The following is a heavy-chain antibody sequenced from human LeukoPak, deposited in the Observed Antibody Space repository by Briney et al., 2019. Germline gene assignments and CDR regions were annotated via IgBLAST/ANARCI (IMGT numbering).Heavy chain of an antibody. J-gene: IGHJ4*02. D-gene: IGHD3-10*01. CDR1: GYTLTELS. Sequence: ASVKVSCKVSGYTLTELSMHWVRQAPGKGLEWMGGFDPEDGETIYAQKFQGRVTMTEDTSTDTAYMELSSLRSEDTAVCYCATSVTMVRGVIRAYFDYWGQGTLVTVSS. CDR2: FDPEDGET. V-gene: IGHV1-24*01. CDR3: ATSVTMVRGVIRAYFDY.